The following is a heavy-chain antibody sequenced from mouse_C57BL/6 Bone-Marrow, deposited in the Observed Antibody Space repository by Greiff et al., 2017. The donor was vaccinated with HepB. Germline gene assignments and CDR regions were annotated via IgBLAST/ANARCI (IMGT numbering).Heavy chain of an antibody. D-gene: IGHD1-1*01. V-gene: IGHV5-9-1*02. CDR2: ISSGGDYI. CDR3: TREGITTVVADGAMDY. Sequence: EVMLVESGEGLVKPGGSLKLSCAASGFTFSSYAMSWVRQTPEKRLEWVAYISSGGDYIYYADTVKGRFTISRDNARNTLYLQMSSLKSEDTAMYYCTREGITTVVADGAMDYWGQGTSVTVSS. CDR1: GFTFSSYA. J-gene: IGHJ4*01.